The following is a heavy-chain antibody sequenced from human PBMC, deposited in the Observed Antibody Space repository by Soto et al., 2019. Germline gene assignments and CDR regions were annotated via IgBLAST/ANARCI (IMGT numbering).Heavy chain of an antibody. CDR2: IYYNGST. D-gene: IGHD3-22*01. Sequence: PSETLSLTCTVSGGSIGTFYWSWIRQPPGKGLDWIGYIYYNGSTKYNPSLKSRVTLSVDTSKKQFSLRSEDTAVYYCARDRYYYDSSGYPNWFDPWGQGTLVTVSS. CDR3: ARDRYYYDSSGYPNWFDP. J-gene: IGHJ5*02. V-gene: IGHV4-59*01. CDR1: GGSIGTFY.